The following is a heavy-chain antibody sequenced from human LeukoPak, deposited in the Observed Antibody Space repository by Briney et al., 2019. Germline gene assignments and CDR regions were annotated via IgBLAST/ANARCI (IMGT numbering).Heavy chain of an antibody. CDR2: IYYSGST. J-gene: IGHJ4*02. Sequence: PSDTLSLTCTVSGGSISSSSYYWGWIRQPPGKGLEWIGSIYYSGSTYYNPSLKSRVTMSVDTSKNQFSLKLSSVTAADTAVYYCARQLGYCSSTSCYADKVDYWGQGTLVTVSS. V-gene: IGHV4-39*01. D-gene: IGHD2-2*01. CDR3: ARQLGYCSSTSCYADKVDY. CDR1: GGSISSSSYY.